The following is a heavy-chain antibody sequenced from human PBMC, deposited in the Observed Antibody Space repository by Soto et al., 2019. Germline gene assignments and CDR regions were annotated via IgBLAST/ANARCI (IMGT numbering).Heavy chain of an antibody. CDR2: IYHSGST. Sequence: SDTLSLTCAVSGGSISSGGYSWSWIRQPPGKGLEWIGYIYHSGSTYYNPSLKSRVTISVDRSKNQFSLKLSSVTAADTAVYYCASGVGATRVPDYWGQGTLVTVSS. CDR1: GGSISSGGYS. V-gene: IGHV4-30-2*01. J-gene: IGHJ4*02. D-gene: IGHD1-26*01. CDR3: ASGVGATRVPDY.